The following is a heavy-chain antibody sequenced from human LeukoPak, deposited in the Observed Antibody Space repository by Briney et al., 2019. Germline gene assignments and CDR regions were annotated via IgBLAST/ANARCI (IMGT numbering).Heavy chain of an antibody. CDR1: EFTFSVYT. Sequence: GGSLRLSCTASEFTFSVYTMNWVRQAPGKGLEWVSSISPSSSSIYYADSVRGRFTVSRDNAKKSLSLQMNSLRVEDTAIYYCARETYNDFWSGLNWFDPWGQGTLVTVSS. J-gene: IGHJ5*02. D-gene: IGHD3-3*01. CDR2: ISPSSSSI. V-gene: IGHV3-21*01. CDR3: ARETYNDFWSGLNWFDP.